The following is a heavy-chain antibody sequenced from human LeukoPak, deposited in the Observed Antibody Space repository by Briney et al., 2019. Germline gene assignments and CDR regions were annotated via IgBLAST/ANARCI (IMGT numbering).Heavy chain of an antibody. D-gene: IGHD6-6*01. Sequence: GGSLRLFCAGSGGTFSNYTMNWVRQAPGTGLEWVSYSSSSSSTIYYADSVKGRFTISRDNAKNSLYLQMNSLRAEDTAVYYCAREWVEYSSRGVAHWFDPWGQGTLVTVSS. J-gene: IGHJ5*02. CDR3: AREWVEYSSRGVAHWFDP. V-gene: IGHV3-48*01. CDR1: GGTFSNYT. CDR2: SSSSSSTI.